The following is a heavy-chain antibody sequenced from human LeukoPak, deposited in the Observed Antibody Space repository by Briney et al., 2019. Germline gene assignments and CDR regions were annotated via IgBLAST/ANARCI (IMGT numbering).Heavy chain of an antibody. J-gene: IGHJ3*02. D-gene: IGHD6-6*01. V-gene: IGHV1-46*01. CDR3: ARSFSSSDAFDI. CDR2: INPSGGST. Sequence: ASVKVSSHASGYTFPSYYMHWVRQAPGQGLEWMGIINPSGGSTSYAQKFQGRVTMTRDTSTSTVYMELSSLRSEDTAVYYCARSFSSSDAFDIWGQGTMATVSS. CDR1: GYTFPSYY.